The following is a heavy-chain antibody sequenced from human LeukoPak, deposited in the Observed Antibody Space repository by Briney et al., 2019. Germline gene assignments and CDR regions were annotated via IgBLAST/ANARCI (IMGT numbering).Heavy chain of an antibody. D-gene: IGHD3-10*01. V-gene: IGHV4-59*01. J-gene: IGHJ6*03. CDR2: IYYSGST. CDR3: ARVEEGYGSGRRENYYYYYMDV. Sequence: SETLSLTYTVSGGSISSYYWSWIRQPPGKGLEWIGYIYYSGSTNYNPSLKSRVIISVETSKNQFSLKLSSVTAADTAVYYCARVEEGYGSGRRENYYYYYMDVWGKGTTVTISS. CDR1: GGSISSYY.